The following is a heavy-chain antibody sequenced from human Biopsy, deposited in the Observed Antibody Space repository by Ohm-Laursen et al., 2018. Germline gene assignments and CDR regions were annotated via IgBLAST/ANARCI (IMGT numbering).Heavy chain of an antibody. CDR3: ARGEGSSWFDP. CDR1: GDSFTSYA. J-gene: IGHJ5*02. CDR2: IIPIPNVA. D-gene: IGHD1-26*01. Sequence: GASVKVSCKASGDSFTSYAIGWVRQAPGQGLEWMGGIIPIPNVATYAQKFQGRITITADESTSTAYMELNSLTSDDTAVYFCARGEGSSWFDPWGHGTLVIVSS. V-gene: IGHV1-69*10.